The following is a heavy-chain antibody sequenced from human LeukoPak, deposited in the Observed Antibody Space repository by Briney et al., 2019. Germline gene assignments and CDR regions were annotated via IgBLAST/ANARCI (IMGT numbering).Heavy chain of an antibody. J-gene: IGHJ4*02. Sequence: GASVTVSCKASGYTFTGYYMHWVRQAPGQGLEWMGWINPNSGVTNYAQNFQGRVTMTRDTSISTAYMELTWLSSDDTAVYYCARERSNGGLRLDFWGQGTLVTASS. CDR3: ARERSNGGLRLDF. CDR2: INPNSGVT. CDR1: GYTFTGYY. V-gene: IGHV1-2*02. D-gene: IGHD3-16*01.